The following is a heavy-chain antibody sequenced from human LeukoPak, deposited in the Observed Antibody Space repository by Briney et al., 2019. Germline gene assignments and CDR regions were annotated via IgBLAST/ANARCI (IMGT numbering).Heavy chain of an antibody. V-gene: IGHV4-34*01. D-gene: IGHD2-8*02. CDR1: GVSFSGYY. Sequence: PSETLSLTCVVYGVSFSGYYWSWIRQPPGKGLEWIGEINHSGSTNYNPSLKSRVTISVDTSKNQFSLKLSSVTAADTAVYYCPRSTGTNWGQGTLVTVSS. J-gene: IGHJ4*02. CDR3: PRSTGTN. CDR2: INHSGST.